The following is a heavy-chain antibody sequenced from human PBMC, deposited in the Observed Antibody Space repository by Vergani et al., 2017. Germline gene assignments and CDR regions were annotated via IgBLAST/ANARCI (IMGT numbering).Heavy chain of an antibody. CDR1: GFTFSSYW. CDR3: ARDKIPFSRYQLLAY. D-gene: IGHD2-2*01. V-gene: IGHV3-7*01. Sequence: VQLVESGGGVVQPGRSLRLSCAASGFTFSSYWMSWVRQAPGKGLEWVANIKQDGSEKYYVDSVKGRFTISRDNAKNSLYLQMNSLRAEDTAVYYCARDKIPFSRYQLLAYWGQGTLVTVSS. J-gene: IGHJ4*02. CDR2: IKQDGSEK.